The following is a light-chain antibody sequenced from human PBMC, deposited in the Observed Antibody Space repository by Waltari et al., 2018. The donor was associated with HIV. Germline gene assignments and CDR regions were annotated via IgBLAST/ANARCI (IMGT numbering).Light chain of an antibody. CDR3: MEALETPLT. Sequence: DIVMTQSPLSLSVTPEEPASISCKSSQSLLKSNGYIYLDWYLQKPGQSPQILIYLGSNRASGVPDRFSGSGSATDFTLKISRVEAEDAGIYYCMEALETPLTFGGGTRVEIK. J-gene: IGKJ4*01. CDR2: LGS. CDR1: QSLLKSNGYIY. V-gene: IGKV2-28*01.